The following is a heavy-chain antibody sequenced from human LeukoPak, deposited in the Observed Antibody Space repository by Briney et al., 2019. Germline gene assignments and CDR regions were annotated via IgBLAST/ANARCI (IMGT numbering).Heavy chain of an antibody. J-gene: IGHJ4*02. CDR1: GFTVSSNY. D-gene: IGHD3-22*01. Sequence: GGSLRLSCAASGFTVSSNYMSWVRQAPGKGLEWVSVIYSGGSTYYADSVKGRFTISRDNSKNTLYLQMNSLRAEDTAVYYCAKAADGYYDSSGYSYFDYWGQGTLVTVSS. V-gene: IGHV3-53*01. CDR2: IYSGGST. CDR3: AKAADGYYDSSGYSYFDY.